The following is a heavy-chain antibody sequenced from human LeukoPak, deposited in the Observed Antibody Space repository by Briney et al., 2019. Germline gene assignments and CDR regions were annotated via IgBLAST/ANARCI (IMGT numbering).Heavy chain of an antibody. V-gene: IGHV4-30-4*01. Sequence: PSETLSLTCTVSGGSISSGDYYWSWIRQPPGKGLEWIGHIYYSGSTNYNPSFKSRITISVDTSKNQFSLELSSVTAADTAVYYCARGRWYYNWFDPWGQGTLVIVSS. CDR1: GGSISSGDYY. D-gene: IGHD4-23*01. J-gene: IGHJ5*02. CDR2: IYYSGST. CDR3: ARGRWYYNWFDP.